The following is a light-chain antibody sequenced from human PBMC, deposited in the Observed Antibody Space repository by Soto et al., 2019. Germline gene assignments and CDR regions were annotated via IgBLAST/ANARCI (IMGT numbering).Light chain of an antibody. Sequence: SSELTQPPSMSVAPGQTARITCGGNNIGSKSVHWYQQKPGQAPVLVVYDDSVRPSGIPERFSGSNSGNTATLSISRVEAGDEADYCCQVWDSTSRHPRVIFGGGTKLTVL. CDR1: NIGSKS. J-gene: IGLJ2*01. CDR3: QVWDSTSRHPRVI. CDR2: DDS. V-gene: IGLV3-21*02.